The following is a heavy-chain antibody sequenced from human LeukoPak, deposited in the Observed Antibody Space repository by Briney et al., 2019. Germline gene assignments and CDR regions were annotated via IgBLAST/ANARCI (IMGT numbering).Heavy chain of an antibody. D-gene: IGHD7-27*01. CDR2: IYSDGSIT. J-gene: IGHJ4*02. Sequence: XGSLRLSCAASGFTFSGYWMHWVRQAXGKGLVWVSRIYSDGSITNYADSVKGRFTISRDNAKNTLYLQMNSLRAEDTAVYYCEGENWGPDHWGQGTQVTVSS. V-gene: IGHV3-74*01. CDR1: GFTFSGYW. CDR3: EGENWGPDH.